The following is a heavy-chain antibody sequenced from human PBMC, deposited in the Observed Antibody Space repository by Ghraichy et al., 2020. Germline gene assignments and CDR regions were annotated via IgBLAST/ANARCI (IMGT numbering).Heavy chain of an antibody. CDR1: GFTFNSYA. CDR2: ITGTGGNS. J-gene: IGHJ4*02. Sequence: GGSLRLSCVASGFTFNSYAMTWFRQAPGKGLEWVSAITGTGGNSYYADSVNGRVTTSRDNSRNTLYMEMHSVTSDDTAVYFFAKREGSHYMNNYLDHWGRGTLVVVSS. CDR3: AKREGSHYMNNYLDH. D-gene: IGHD1-26*01. V-gene: IGHV3-23*01.